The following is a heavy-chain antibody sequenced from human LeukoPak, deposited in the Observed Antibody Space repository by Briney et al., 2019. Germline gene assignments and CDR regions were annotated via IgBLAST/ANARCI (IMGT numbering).Heavy chain of an antibody. V-gene: IGHV1-69*13. CDR3: ARGSQMATIHY. CDR1: GYTFTSYG. J-gene: IGHJ4*02. D-gene: IGHD5-24*01. CDR2: IIPIFGTA. Sequence: AASVKVSCKASGYTFTSYGISWVRQAPGQGLEWMGGIIPIFGTANYAQKFQGRVTITADESTSTAYMELSSLRSEDTAVYYCARGSQMATIHYWGQGTLVTVSS.